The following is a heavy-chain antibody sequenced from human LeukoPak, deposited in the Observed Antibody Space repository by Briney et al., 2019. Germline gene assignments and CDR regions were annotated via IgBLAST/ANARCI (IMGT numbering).Heavy chain of an antibody. CDR3: ARLYGAYFHY. J-gene: IGHJ4*02. V-gene: IGHV5-51*01. CDR2: IYPSDSDT. CDR1: GSSFSIYW. Sequence: GESREISCKGSGSSFSIYWFGWVRQIPGKGLEWMGIIYPSDSDTRYSPSFQGQVTISADKSISTAYLQWSSLKASDTAMYYCARLYGAYFHYWGQGTLVTVSS. D-gene: IGHD4-17*01.